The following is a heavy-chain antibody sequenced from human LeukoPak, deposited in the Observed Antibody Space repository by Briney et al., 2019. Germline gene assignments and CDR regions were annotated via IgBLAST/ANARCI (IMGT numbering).Heavy chain of an antibody. CDR2: INWNGGST. CDR1: GFTFDDYG. Sequence: AGGSLRLSCAASGFTFDDYGMSWVRQAPGKGREWVSGINWNGGSTGYADSVKGRFTISRDNAKNSLYLQMNSLRAEDTALYYCARVYFYDSSGYYGTFDCWGQGTLVTVSS. V-gene: IGHV3-20*04. J-gene: IGHJ4*02. D-gene: IGHD3-22*01. CDR3: ARVYFYDSSGYYGTFDC.